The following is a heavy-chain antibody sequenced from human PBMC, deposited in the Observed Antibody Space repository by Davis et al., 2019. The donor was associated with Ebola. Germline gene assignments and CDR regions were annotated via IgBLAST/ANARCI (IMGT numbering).Heavy chain of an antibody. CDR1: GDSISSHY. D-gene: IGHD4-23*01. Sequence: PSETLSLTCTVSGDSISSHYWSWIRQPPGKGLEYIAYTHESGSTKCNPSLKSRVTMSVDTSKNQLSLKLNSVTAADTAVYYCMREGGHGGDSDYWGQGTLVTVSS. V-gene: IGHV4-59*11. J-gene: IGHJ4*02. CDR2: THESGST. CDR3: MREGGHGGDSDY.